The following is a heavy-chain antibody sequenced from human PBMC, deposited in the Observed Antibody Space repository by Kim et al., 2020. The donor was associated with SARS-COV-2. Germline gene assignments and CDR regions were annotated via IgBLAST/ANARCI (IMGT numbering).Heavy chain of an antibody. CDR1: GGSVSSGSYY. V-gene: IGHV4-61*01. J-gene: IGHJ4*02. D-gene: IGHD3-3*01. CDR3: ARAGVVIDSFDY. Sequence: SETLSLTCTVSGGSVSSGSYYWSWIRQPPGKGLEWIGYIYYSGSTNYNPSLKSRVTISVDTSKNQFSLKLSSVTAADTAVYYCARAGVVIDSFDYWGQGT. CDR2: IYYSGST.